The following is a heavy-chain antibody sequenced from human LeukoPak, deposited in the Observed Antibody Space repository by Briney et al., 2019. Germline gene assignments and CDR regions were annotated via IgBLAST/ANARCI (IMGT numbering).Heavy chain of an antibody. J-gene: IGHJ4*02. CDR1: GASISNGDYY. D-gene: IGHD6-13*01. CDR2: ISYSGST. CDR3: ARSTAAGTYYFDY. Sequence: SETLSLTCTVSGASISNGDYYWSWIRQPPGKGLEWIGYISYSGSTYYNPSLKSRLTISVDTSKNQFSLKLSSVTATDTAVCYCARSTAAGTYYFDYWGQGTLVTVSS. V-gene: IGHV4-30-4*08.